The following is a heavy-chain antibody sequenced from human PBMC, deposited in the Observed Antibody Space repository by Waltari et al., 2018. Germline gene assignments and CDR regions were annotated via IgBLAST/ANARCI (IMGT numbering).Heavy chain of an antibody. D-gene: IGHD5-12*01. V-gene: IGHV1-69*18. CDR3: TRDLPSGYDSYWFDP. J-gene: IGHJ5*02. CDR2: IIPILVTA. Sequence: QLVQSGAEVKKPGSSVKVSCKASGGTFSNFAIIWGRQAPGQGLEGMGKIIPILVTADNAKKVQGRVTITADEHGSTSTAYMELSRLTSEDTAIYYCTRDLPSGYDSYWFDPWGQGTLVTVSS. CDR1: GGTFSNFA.